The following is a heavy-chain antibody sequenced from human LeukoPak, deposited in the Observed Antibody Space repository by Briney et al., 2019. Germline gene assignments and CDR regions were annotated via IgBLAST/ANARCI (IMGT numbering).Heavy chain of an antibody. J-gene: IGHJ6*02. CDR2: ISAYNGNT. CDR3: GSATYYENYFGMDV. D-gene: IGHD1-26*01. CDR1: GYTFTSYG. V-gene: IGHV1-18*01. Sequence: ASVKVSCKASGYTFTSYGISWVRQAPGQGLEWMGWISAYNGNTNYAQKFQGRVTITADKSTSTAYMELSSLRSEDTAVYYCGSATYYENYFGMDVWGQGTTVTVSS.